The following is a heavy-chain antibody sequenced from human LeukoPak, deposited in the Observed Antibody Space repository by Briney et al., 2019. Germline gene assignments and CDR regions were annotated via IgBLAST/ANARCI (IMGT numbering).Heavy chain of an antibody. CDR2: ISSNGGST. V-gene: IGHV3-64*01. CDR1: GFTFSSYA. CDR3: ARATSSSESDY. D-gene: IGHD6-6*01. J-gene: IGHJ4*02. Sequence: GGSLRLSCAASGFTFSSYAMHWVRQAPGKGLEYVSAISSNGGSTYYANSVKGRFTISRDNSKNTLYLQMGSLRAEDMAVYYCARATSSSESDYWGQGTLVTVSS.